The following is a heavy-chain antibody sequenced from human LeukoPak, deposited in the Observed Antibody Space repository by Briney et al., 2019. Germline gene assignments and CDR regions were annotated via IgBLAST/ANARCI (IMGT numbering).Heavy chain of an antibody. D-gene: IGHD2-2*01. CDR1: GGSFSGYY. J-gene: IGHJ1*01. CDR2: INHSGST. CDR3: ARGERYCSSTSCYWRRAEYFQH. V-gene: IGHV4-34*01. Sequence: NPSETLSLTCAVYGGSFSGYYWSWIRQPPGKGLEWIGEINHSGSTNYNPSLKSRVTISVDTSKNQFPLKLSSVTAADTAVYYCARGERYCSSTSCYWRRAEYFQHWGQGTLVTVSS.